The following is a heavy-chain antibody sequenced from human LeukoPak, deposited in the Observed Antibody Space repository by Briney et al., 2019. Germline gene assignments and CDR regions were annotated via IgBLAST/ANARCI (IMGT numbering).Heavy chain of an antibody. J-gene: IGHJ4*02. CDR3: AKAWALYGDIDFDY. CDR1: GFTFSSYA. Sequence: GGSLRLSCAASGFTFSSYAMSWVRQAPGKGLEWVSAISGSGGSTYYADSVEGRFTISRDNSKNTLYLQMNSLRAEDTAVYYCAKAWALYGDIDFDYWGQGTLVTVSS. D-gene: IGHD4-17*01. V-gene: IGHV3-23*01. CDR2: ISGSGGST.